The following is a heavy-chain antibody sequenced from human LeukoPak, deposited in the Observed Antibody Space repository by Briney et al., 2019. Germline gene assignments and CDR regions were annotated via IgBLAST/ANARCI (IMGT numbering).Heavy chain of an antibody. J-gene: IGHJ3*01. D-gene: IGHD3-16*01. CDR3: ARDFGPRLYAFDV. CDR2: ISVSSRNVI. Sequence: GGSLRLSCAASGFTFSSYSMNWVRQAPGKGLEWLSYISVSSRNVIDYADSAKGRFTISRDDAKNSLYLQMNSLRAEDTAVYFCARDFGPRLYAFDVWGQGTMITVSS. V-gene: IGHV3-48*04. CDR1: GFTFSSYS.